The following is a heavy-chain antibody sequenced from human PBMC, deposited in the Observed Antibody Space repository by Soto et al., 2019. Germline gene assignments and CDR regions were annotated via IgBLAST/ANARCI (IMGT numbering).Heavy chain of an antibody. CDR1: GFTFSSYA. J-gene: IGHJ4*02. CDR3: AREDYNMYYFDS. Sequence: PGGSLRLSCAASGFTFSSYAMHWVRQAPGKGLEWVAVISYDASNKYYADSVKGRFTISRDNSKNTLYLQMNSLRTEDTAVYYCAREDYNMYYFDSWCQGTLVTVSS. CDR2: ISYDASNK. V-gene: IGHV3-30-3*01. D-gene: IGHD4-4*01.